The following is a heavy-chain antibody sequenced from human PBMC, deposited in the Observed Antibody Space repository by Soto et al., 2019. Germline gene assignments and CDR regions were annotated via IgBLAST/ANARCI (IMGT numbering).Heavy chain of an antibody. J-gene: IGHJ4*02. CDR1: GFTFSSYA. V-gene: IGHV3-23*01. D-gene: IGHD3-3*01. Sequence: GGSLRLSCAASGFTFSSYAMSWVRQAPGKGLEWVSAISGSGGSTYYADSVKGRFTISRDNSKNTLYLQMNSLRAEDTAVYYCAKDIGDDFWSGYYRFSGVFDYWGQGTLVTVSS. CDR3: AKDIGDDFWSGYYRFSGVFDY. CDR2: ISGSGGST.